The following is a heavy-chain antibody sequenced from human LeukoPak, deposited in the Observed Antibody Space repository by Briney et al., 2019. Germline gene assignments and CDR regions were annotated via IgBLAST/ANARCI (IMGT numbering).Heavy chain of an antibody. J-gene: IGHJ6*03. Sequence: PSETLSLACAVSNYPITSDYYWVWIRQPPGQRVEWIGQIFHSGIAHYNPSLKSRVTMSVDTSRSQFSVNLNSVTAADTAVYFCGRAGFGTAYNRFYYYMDVWGKGTTVTVSS. CDR3: GRAGFGTAYNRFYYYMDV. CDR1: NYPITSDYY. CDR2: IFHSGIA. D-gene: IGHD3-16*01. V-gene: IGHV4-38-2*01.